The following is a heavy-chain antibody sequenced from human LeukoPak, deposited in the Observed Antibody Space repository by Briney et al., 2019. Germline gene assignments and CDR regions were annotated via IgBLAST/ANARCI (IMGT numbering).Heavy chain of an antibody. Sequence: ASVKVSCXASGYTFTSYGISWVRQAPGQGLEWMGWISAYNGNTNYAQKLQGRVTMTTDTSTSTAYMELRSLRSDDTAVYYCARDDSDGVADDYWGQGTLVTVSS. CDR2: ISAYNGNT. J-gene: IGHJ4*02. V-gene: IGHV1-18*01. CDR1: GYTFTSYG. D-gene: IGHD3-3*01. CDR3: ARDDSDGVADDY.